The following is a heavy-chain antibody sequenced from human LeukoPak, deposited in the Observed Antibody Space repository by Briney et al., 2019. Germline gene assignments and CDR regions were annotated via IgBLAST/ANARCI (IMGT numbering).Heavy chain of an antibody. CDR1: GFAFGTFA. CDR2: ISSSSTYI. D-gene: IGHD6-6*01. Sequence: GGPLGFSCAASGFAFGTFALTWFPQAPGKGLGWVSFISSSSTYIYYADSVKGRFTISRDDAKNSLYLQMNSLRAEDTAVYYCARDAGAYSSSSPGNYWGQGTLVTVSS. CDR3: ARDAGAYSSSSPGNY. V-gene: IGHV3-21*05. J-gene: IGHJ4*02.